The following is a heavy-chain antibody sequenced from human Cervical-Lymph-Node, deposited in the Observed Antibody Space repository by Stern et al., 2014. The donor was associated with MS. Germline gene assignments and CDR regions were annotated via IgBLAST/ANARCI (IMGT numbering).Heavy chain of an antibody. J-gene: IGHJ3*02. Sequence: EVQLVESGAEVKKPGESLRISCKGSGYSFTSYWIRWVRQMPGKGLEWMGRIDPSDSYTNYSPSFQGHVTISADKSISTAFLQWSSLKASDTAMYYCARRCSRRIDAFDIWGQGTMVTVSS. CDR2: IDPSDSYT. CDR3: ARRCSRRIDAFDI. V-gene: IGHV5-10-1*03. CDR1: GYSFTSYW. D-gene: IGHD2-15*01.